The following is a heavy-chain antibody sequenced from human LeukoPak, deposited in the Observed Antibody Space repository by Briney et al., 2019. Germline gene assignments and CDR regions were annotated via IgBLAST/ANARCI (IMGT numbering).Heavy chain of an antibody. V-gene: IGHV3-9*01. D-gene: IGHD6-13*01. Sequence: PGGSLRLSCAASGFTFDDYAMHWVRQAPGKGLEWVSGISWNSGFIGFADSVKGRFTISRDNSKNTLYLQMNSLRAEDTAVYYCARDDSSSWYEWSDSWGQGTLVTVSS. J-gene: IGHJ4*02. CDR2: ISWNSGFI. CDR1: GFTFDDYA. CDR3: ARDDSSSWYEWSDS.